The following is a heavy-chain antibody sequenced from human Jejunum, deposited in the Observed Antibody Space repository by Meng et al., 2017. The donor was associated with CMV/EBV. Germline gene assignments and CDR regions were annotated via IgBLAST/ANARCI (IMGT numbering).Heavy chain of an antibody. CDR3: AKESYSNDLDY. D-gene: IGHD4-11*01. CDR1: GFTFSSYA. V-gene: IGHV3-23*01. J-gene: IGHJ4*02. CDR2: IRCSGRTT. Sequence: VASGFTFSSYAVIWVRQAPGKGLEWVSTIRCSGRTTYYADSVKGRFTISRDNSKNMLYVEMNSLRAEDTAVYYCAKESYSNDLDYWGQGTLVTVSS.